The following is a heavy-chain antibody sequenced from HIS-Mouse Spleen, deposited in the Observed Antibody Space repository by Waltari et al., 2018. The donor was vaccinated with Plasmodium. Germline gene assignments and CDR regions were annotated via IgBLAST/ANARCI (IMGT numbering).Heavy chain of an antibody. CDR1: GFTFSSYG. V-gene: IGHV3-33*06. J-gene: IGHJ2*01. Sequence: QVQLVESGGGVVQPGRSLRLSCAASGFTFSSYGMHWVRQAPGKGMEWVTCIGYDGSNKYYADSGKGRFTISRDNSKNTLYLQMNSLRAEDTAVYYCAKGAGAPGYFDLWGRGTLVTVSS. CDR2: IGYDGSNK. CDR3: AKGAGAPGYFDL.